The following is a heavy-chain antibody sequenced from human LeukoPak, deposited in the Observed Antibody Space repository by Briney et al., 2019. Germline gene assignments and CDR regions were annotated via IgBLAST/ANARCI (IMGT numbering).Heavy chain of an antibody. CDR3: ARSFSAAGEYYYYGMDV. Sequence: GASVKVSCKASGYTFTSYAMHWVRQAPGQRLEWMGWINAGNGNTKYSQKFQRRVTITRDTSASTAYMELSSLRSEDTAVYYCARSFSAAGEYYYYGMDVWGQGTTVTVS. V-gene: IGHV1-3*01. D-gene: IGHD6-13*01. CDR1: GYTFTSYA. J-gene: IGHJ6*02. CDR2: INAGNGNT.